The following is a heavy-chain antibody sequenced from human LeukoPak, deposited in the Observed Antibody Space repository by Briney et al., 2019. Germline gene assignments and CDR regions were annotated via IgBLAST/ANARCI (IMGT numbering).Heavy chain of an antibody. CDR2: IKQDGSQT. Sequence: PGGSLRLSCEASGFTFSTYWMSWVRQAPGKGLEWVANIKQDGSQTYHADSVKGRFTISRDNAENSLYLQMNSLRAEDTAVYYCAKDVLDYDILTGGRWFDPWGQGTLVTVSS. J-gene: IGHJ5*02. V-gene: IGHV3-7*03. D-gene: IGHD3-9*01. CDR3: AKDVLDYDILTGGRWFDP. CDR1: GFTFSTYW.